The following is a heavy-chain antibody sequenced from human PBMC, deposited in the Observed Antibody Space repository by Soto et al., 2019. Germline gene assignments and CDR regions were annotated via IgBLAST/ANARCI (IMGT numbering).Heavy chain of an antibody. V-gene: IGHV4-34*01. Sequence: SETLSLTCAVYGGSFSGYYWSWIRQPPGKGLEWIGEINHSGSTSYNPSLKSRVTISVDTSKNQFSLKLSSVTAADTAVYYCARGRITMVRGVIISRNYYYYGMDVWGQGTTVTVSS. J-gene: IGHJ6*02. D-gene: IGHD3-10*01. CDR2: INHSGST. CDR1: GGSFSGYY. CDR3: ARGRITMVRGVIISRNYYYYGMDV.